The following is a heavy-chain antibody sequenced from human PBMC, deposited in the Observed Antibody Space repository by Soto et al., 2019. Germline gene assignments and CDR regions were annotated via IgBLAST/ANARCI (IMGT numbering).Heavy chain of an antibody. V-gene: IGHV4-59*01. D-gene: IGHD1-26*01. CDR3: AGESLTGSGYFDY. CDR2: VYNTGSP. CDR1: DGAITGYY. J-gene: IGHJ4*02. Sequence: SETLSLTCSVSDGAITGYYWSWIRQSPVEGLEWIGYVYNTGSPSYNLSLKSRFTMSVDASTNQFSLLLTSVTATDTAVYYCAGESLTGSGYFDYWGQGTLVTVSS.